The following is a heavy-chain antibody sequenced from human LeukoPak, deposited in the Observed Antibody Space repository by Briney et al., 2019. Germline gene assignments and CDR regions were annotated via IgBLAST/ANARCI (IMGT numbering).Heavy chain of an antibody. CDR3: ARASMYGSGSYYLDY. CDR2: INHSGST. D-gene: IGHD3-10*01. CDR1: GGSFSGYY. V-gene: IGHV4-34*01. J-gene: IGHJ4*02. Sequence: PSETLSLTCAVYGGSFSGYYWSWIRQPPGKGLEWIGEINHSGSTNYNPSLKSRVTISVDTSKNQFSLKLSSVTAADTAVYYCARASMYGSGSYYLDYWGQGTLVTVSS.